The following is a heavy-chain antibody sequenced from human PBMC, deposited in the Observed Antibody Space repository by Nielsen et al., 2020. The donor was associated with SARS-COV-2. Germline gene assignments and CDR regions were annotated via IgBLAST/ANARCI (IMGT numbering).Heavy chain of an antibody. CDR3: VRAEYYYYDSSGYYHRY. V-gene: IGHV3-20*03. Sequence: PGKGLEWVSGINWNGGSTGYADSVKGRFTISRDNSKNTLYLQMNSLRAEDTAVYYCVRAEYYYYDSSGYYHRYWGQGTLVTVSS. J-gene: IGHJ4*02. CDR2: INWNGGST. D-gene: IGHD3-22*01.